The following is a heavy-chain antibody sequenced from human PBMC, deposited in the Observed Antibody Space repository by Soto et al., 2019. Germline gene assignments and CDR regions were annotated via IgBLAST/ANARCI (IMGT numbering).Heavy chain of an antibody. CDR2: ISHDSTFI. Sequence: GRSMRLSCAASGFPLSRHSINWVRQAPGKGLERVALISHDSTFIYYADSVKDRFTVSRDNDNNSVFLQMNSLRTEDTALYYCVRERGWHLYFDYWDQGAQVTVSS. CDR3: VRERGWHLYFDY. CDR1: GFPLSRHS. V-gene: IGHV3-21*01. J-gene: IGHJ4*02.